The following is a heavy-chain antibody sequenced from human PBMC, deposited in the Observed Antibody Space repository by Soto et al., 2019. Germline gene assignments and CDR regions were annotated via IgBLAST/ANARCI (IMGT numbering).Heavy chain of an antibody. J-gene: IGHJ4*02. CDR3: AKENGYSSSWFEFDY. CDR2: ISGSGGST. CDR1: GFTFSSYA. D-gene: IGHD6-13*01. V-gene: IGHV3-23*01. Sequence: EVQLLESGGGLVQPGGSLRLSCAASGFTFSSYAMSWVRQAPGKGLEWVSAISGSGGSTYYADSVKGRFTITADNTKNTLYLKMNSLRAEDTAVYYCAKENGYSSSWFEFDYWGQGTLVTVSS.